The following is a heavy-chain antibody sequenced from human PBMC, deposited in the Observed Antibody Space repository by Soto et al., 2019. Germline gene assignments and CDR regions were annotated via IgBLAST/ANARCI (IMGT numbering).Heavy chain of an antibody. CDR1: GFTFSINA. CDR2: ISGSGGST. CDR3: AKSLRGIIIDFDC. Sequence: GGSLILSCAASGFTFSINAMSWVRQAPGKGLEWVSAISGSGGSTYSVDSVKGRFTISRDNSKNTLYLQMNSLRAEDTAVYYCAKSLRGIIIDFDCWGQGTLVTVSS. V-gene: IGHV3-23*01. D-gene: IGHD3-10*01. J-gene: IGHJ4*02.